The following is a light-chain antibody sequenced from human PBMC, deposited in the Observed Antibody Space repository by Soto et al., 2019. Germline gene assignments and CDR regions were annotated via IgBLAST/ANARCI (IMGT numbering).Light chain of an antibody. V-gene: IGLV9-49*01. CDR2: VGTGGIVG. CDR1: SGYSNYK. Sequence: QLVLTQPPSASASLGASVTLTCTLSSGYSNYKVDWYQQRPGKGPRFVMRVGTGGIVGSKGDGIPDRFSVLGSGLNRYLTIKNIQEEDESDYHCGADHGSGSNVVYRGVFGSGTQLTVL. CDR3: GADHGSGSNVVYRGV. J-gene: IGLJ6*01.